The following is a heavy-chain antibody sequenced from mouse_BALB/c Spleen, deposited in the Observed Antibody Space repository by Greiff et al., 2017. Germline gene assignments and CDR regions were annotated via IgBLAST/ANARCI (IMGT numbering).Heavy chain of an antibody. CDR3: ASRGDWYFDV. CDR2: ISSGGST. CDR1: GFTFSSYA. V-gene: IGHV5-6-5*01. Sequence: EVKLQESGGGLVKPGGSLKLSCAASGFTFSSYAMSWVRQTPEKRLEWVASISSGGSTYYPDSVKGRFTISRDNARNILYLQMSSLRSEDTAMYYCASRGDWYFDVWGAGTTVTVSS. J-gene: IGHJ1*01.